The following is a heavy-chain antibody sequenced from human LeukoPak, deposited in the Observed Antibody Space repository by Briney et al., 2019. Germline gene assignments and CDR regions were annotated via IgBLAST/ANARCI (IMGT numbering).Heavy chain of an antibody. V-gene: IGHV1-2*06. J-gene: IGHJ4*02. CDR1: GYTFSGSY. Sequence: VASVKVSCKASGYTFSGSYIHWVRQAPGQGLEWLGRINPNSGDTNYAQNLHGRVTMTRDTSITTAYMELNSLTSDDTAVYYCASGNFDWFSPLLSPRFDYWGQGTLVTVSS. CDR3: ASGNFDWFSPLLSPRFDY. CDR2: INPNSGDT. D-gene: IGHD3-9*01.